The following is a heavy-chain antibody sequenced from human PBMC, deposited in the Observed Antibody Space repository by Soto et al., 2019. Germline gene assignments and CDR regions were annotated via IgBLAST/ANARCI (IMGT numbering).Heavy chain of an antibody. CDR3: AKVGGYCTNGVCPPYYYYGMDV. CDR1: GFTFSSYG. V-gene: IGHV3-30*02. D-gene: IGHD2-8*01. CDR2: IWYDGSNK. J-gene: IGHJ6*02. Sequence: PGGSLRLSCAASGFTFSSYGMHWVRQAPGKGLEWVAAIWYDGSNKYYADSVKGRFTISRDNSKNTLYLQMNSLRAEDTAVYYCAKVGGYCTNGVCPPYYYYGMDVWGQGTTVTVSS.